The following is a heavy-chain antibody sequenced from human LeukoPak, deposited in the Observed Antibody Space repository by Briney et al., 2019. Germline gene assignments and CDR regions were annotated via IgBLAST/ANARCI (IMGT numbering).Heavy chain of an antibody. CDR3: ARGSSGYHYFDY. Sequence: PSETLSLTCTVSGGSTSSYYWSWIRQPPGKGLEWIGEINHSGSTNYNPSLMSRVTISVDTSKNQFSLKLSSVTAADTAVYYCARGSSGYHYFDYWGQGTLVTVSS. V-gene: IGHV4-34*01. D-gene: IGHD3-22*01. J-gene: IGHJ4*02. CDR1: GGSTSSYY. CDR2: INHSGST.